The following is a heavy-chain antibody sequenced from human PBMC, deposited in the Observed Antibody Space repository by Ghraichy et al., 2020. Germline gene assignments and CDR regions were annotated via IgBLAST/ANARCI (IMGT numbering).Heavy chain of an antibody. CDR1: GGSFSGYY. J-gene: IGHJ6*02. CDR2: INHSGST. V-gene: IGHV4-34*01. Sequence: SETLSLTCAVYGGSFSGYYWSWIRQPPGKGLEWIGEINHSGSTNYNPSLKSRVTISVDTSKNQFSLKLSSVTAADTAVYYCARGQSGPRVLWFGLYGMDVWGQGTTVTVSS. D-gene: IGHD3-10*01. CDR3: ARGQSGPRVLWFGLYGMDV.